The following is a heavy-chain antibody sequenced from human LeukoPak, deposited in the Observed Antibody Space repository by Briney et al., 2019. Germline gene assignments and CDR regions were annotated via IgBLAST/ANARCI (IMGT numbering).Heavy chain of an antibody. J-gene: IGHJ3*02. CDR2: SYSGGST. V-gene: IGHV3-66*02. CDR1: GFTVSSNY. Sequence: GGSLRLSCAASGFTVSSNYISWVREAPGKGLESVSVSYSGGSTDYADSVKGRFTISRDNSKNTLYLQMNSLRTEDTAVYYCARGVIRGIDAFDIWGQGTMVTVSS. D-gene: IGHD3-10*01. CDR3: ARGVIRGIDAFDI.